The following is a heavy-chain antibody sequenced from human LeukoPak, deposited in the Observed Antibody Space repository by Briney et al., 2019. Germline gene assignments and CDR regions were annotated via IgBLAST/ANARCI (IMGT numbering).Heavy chain of an antibody. Sequence: ASVKVSCKASGYTFTSYGISWVRQAPGQGLEWMGWINPNSGGTNYAQKFQGRVTMTRDTSISTAYMELSRLRSDDTAVYYCARKADSSALSTFDPWGQGTLVTVSS. J-gene: IGHJ5*02. CDR2: INPNSGGT. V-gene: IGHV1-2*02. D-gene: IGHD6-25*01. CDR3: ARKADSSALSTFDP. CDR1: GYTFTSYG.